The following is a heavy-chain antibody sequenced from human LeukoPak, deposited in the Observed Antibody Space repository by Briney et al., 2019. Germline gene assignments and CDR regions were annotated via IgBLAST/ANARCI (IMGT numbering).Heavy chain of an antibody. CDR1: GFTFSNYG. CDR2: IWYDGGYK. J-gene: IGHJ4*02. D-gene: IGHD3-22*01. CDR3: ARNYYDSSGYQEATFNY. V-gene: IGHV3-33*01. Sequence: GTSLRLSCAASGFTFSNYGMHWVRQAPGKGLEGVAGIWYDGGYKYYADFVKGRFTISRDNSKNTLFLQMDSLRAEDTAVYYCARNYYDSSGYQEATFNYWGQGTLVTVSS.